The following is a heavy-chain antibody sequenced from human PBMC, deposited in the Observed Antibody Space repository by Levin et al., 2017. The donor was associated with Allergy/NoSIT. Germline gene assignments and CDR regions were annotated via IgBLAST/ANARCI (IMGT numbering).Heavy chain of an antibody. CDR3: ARDLSGYDF. D-gene: IGHD5-12*01. J-gene: IGHJ4*02. CDR2: ICSSGGT. V-gene: IGHV4-59*01. Sequence: SQTLSLPCSVSGASTRRYCWSWIRQPPGKRLEWIGYICSSGGTNYNPSLKSRVTMSVDTSKNQFSLSLTSLSAADTAVYYCARDLSGYDFWGQGILVTVSS. CDR1: GASTRRYC.